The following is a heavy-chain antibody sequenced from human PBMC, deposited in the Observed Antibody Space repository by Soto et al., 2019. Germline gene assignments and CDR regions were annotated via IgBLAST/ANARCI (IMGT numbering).Heavy chain of an antibody. CDR3: ARDLEQHYYGSGRYLAPQSYYGMDV. Sequence: GSLRLSCAASGFTFSSYSMNWVRQAPGKGLEWVSSISSSSSYIYYADSVKGRFTISRDNAKNSLYLQMNSLRAEDTAVYYCARDLEQHYYGSGRYLAPQSYYGMDVWGQGTMVTVSS. CDR1: GFTFSSYS. V-gene: IGHV3-21*01. CDR2: ISSSSSYI. J-gene: IGHJ6*02. D-gene: IGHD3-10*01.